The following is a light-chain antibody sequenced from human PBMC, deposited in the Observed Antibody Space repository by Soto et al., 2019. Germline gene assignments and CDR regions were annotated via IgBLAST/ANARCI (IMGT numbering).Light chain of an antibody. V-gene: IGKV3-11*01. CDR2: DSS. Sequence: VLTQSPATLSLSPGERATLSGRAIQTVSSFLAWYQQKPGQAPRLLIHDSSDRATGIPARFSGSGSGTDFTLTISSLEPEDVAVYYCQQRSNWPLTFGGGTRVEI. J-gene: IGKJ4*01. CDR3: QQRSNWPLT. CDR1: QTVSSF.